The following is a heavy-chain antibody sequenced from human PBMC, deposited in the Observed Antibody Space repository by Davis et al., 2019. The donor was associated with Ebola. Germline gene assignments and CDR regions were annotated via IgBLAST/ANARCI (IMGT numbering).Heavy chain of an antibody. CDR2: INPNSGGT. J-gene: IGHJ6*03. D-gene: IGHD3-16*01. CDR3: ARGCEIKYYYYMDV. V-gene: IGHV1-2*02. Sequence: ASVKVSCKASGYTFTGYYMHWVRQAPGQGLEWMGWINPNSGGTNYAQKFQGRVTMTRDTSISTAYMELSRLRSEDTAVYYCARGCEIKYYYYMDVWGKGTTVTVSS. CDR1: GYTFTGYY.